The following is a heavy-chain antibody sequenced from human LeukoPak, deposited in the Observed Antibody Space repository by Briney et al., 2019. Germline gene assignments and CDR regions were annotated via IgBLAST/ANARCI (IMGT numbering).Heavy chain of an antibody. V-gene: IGHV3-23*01. Sequence: PGGSLRLSCAASGFTFSSYAMSWVRQAPGKGLEWVSAISGSGGSTYYADSVKGRFTISRDNSKNTLYLQINSLRAEDTAVYYCAKDSNVLRYFDYFDYWGQGTLVTVSS. CDR2: ISGSGGST. J-gene: IGHJ4*02. D-gene: IGHD3-9*01. CDR3: AKDSNVLRYFDYFDY. CDR1: GFTFSSYA.